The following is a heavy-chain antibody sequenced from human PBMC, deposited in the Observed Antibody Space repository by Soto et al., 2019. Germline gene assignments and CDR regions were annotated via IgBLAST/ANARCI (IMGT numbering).Heavy chain of an antibody. CDR1: GFSFSKAC. V-gene: IGHV3-15*01. J-gene: IGHJ4*02. Sequence: GGSLTLSYAASGFSFSKACMSWDRLNTGKGLGWVGRIKNKTDGGITDYPAPVRDRFTISRDDSRSTLYLQMNSLKTEDTAVYYCITDPYYDFWSGYRFDYWGQGTLVTVSS. CDR2: IKNKTDGGIT. D-gene: IGHD3-3*01. CDR3: ITDPYYDFWSGYRFDY.